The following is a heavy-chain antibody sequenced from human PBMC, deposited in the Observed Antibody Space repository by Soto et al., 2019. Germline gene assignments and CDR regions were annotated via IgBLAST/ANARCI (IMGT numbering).Heavy chain of an antibody. CDR2: MNADGSTT. J-gene: IGHJ3*02. CDR1: GFAFSPFW. D-gene: IGHD3-10*01. Sequence: EVQLVESGGGLVQPGESLRLSCAASGFAFSPFWMHWVRQAPGKGLEWVSHMNADGSTTLYADSVKGRFTISRDNAKNTLYLQMNSLRAEDTAVYYCARDRGNPDSFDIWGQGTMVTVSS. CDR3: ARDRGNPDSFDI. V-gene: IGHV3-74*01.